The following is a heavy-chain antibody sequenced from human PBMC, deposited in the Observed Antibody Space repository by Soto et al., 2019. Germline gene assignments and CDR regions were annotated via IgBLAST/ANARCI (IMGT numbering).Heavy chain of an antibody. V-gene: IGHV4-39*07. CDR1: GGSISSGSYY. CDR2: INHSGST. J-gene: IGHJ4*02. CDR3: ARGKTYYDSSGVGFFDY. Sequence: PSETLSLTCTVSGGSISSGSYYWSWIRQPPGKGLEWIGEINHSGSTNYNPSLKSRVTISLDTSKNQFSLKLSSVTAADTAVYYCARGKTYYDSSGVGFFDYWGQGTLVTVSS. D-gene: IGHD3-22*01.